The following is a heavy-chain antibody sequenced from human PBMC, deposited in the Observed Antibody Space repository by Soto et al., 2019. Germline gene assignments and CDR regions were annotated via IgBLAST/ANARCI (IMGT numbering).Heavy chain of an antibody. J-gene: IGHJ5*02. D-gene: IGHD3-10*01. V-gene: IGHV2-5*02. CDR2: IYWDDDK. CDR1: GFSLSTSGVG. Sequence: QITLKESGPTLVKPTQTLTLTCTFSGFSLSTSGVGVGWIRQPPGKALEWLALIYWDDDKRSSPPLKRMLTIHKDTPKDQVVLTMTNMDPVDTATDYCVHSRLLSDRGDWFDPWGLGTLVTFSS. CDR3: VHSRLLSDRGDWFDP.